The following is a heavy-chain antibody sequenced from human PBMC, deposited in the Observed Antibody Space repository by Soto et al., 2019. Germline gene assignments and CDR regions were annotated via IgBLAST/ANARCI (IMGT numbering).Heavy chain of an antibody. D-gene: IGHD2-8*02. Sequence: QITLKESGPTLVKPTQTLTLTCTFSGFSLSTSGVGVGWIRQPPGKALEWLALIYWDDDKRYSPSPKSRLTITKNASKNQLVLTMTNMDPVDTATYYCAHYFYILVDDAFDIWGQGTMVTVSS. V-gene: IGHV2-5*02. CDR2: IYWDDDK. CDR1: GFSLSTSGVG. J-gene: IGHJ3*02. CDR3: AHYFYILVDDAFDI.